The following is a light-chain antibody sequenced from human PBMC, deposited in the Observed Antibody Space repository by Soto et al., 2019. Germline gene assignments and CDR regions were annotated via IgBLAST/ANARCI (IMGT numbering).Light chain of an antibody. CDR2: EVN. Sequence: QSVLTQPPSASGSPGQSVTISCTGTSSDVGGYNYVSWFQQHPGKAPKLIIHEVNQRPSGVPDRFSGSKSGNTASLTVSGLQAEDEGTYYCSSYGGYNNVXFGTGTKVTV. V-gene: IGLV2-8*01. J-gene: IGLJ1*01. CDR3: SSYGGYNNVX. CDR1: SSDVGGYNY.